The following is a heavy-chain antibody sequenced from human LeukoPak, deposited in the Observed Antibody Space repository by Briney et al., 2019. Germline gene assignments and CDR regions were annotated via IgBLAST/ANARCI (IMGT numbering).Heavy chain of an antibody. J-gene: IGHJ4*02. CDR3: ARVPTTVTTVYFDY. D-gene: IGHD4-17*01. V-gene: IGHV3-53*01. CDR1: GFTVSSNY. Sequence: PGGSLRLSCAASGFTVSSNYMSWVRQAPGKGPEWVSVIYSGGSTYYADSVKGRFTISRDNSKNTLYLQMNSLRAEDTAVYYCARVPTTVTTVYFDYWGQGTLVTVSS. CDR2: IYSGGST.